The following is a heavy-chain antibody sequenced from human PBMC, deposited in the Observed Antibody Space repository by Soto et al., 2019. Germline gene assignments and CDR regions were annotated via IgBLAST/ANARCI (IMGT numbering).Heavy chain of an antibody. J-gene: IGHJ4*02. Sequence: PGGSLRLSCAASGFTFSSYAMSWVRQAPGKGLEWVSAISGSGGSTYYVDSVKGRFTISRDNSKNTLDLQMNSLRVEDTAVFYCAQDTYYHDTSGYYTFDYWGQGALVTVSS. CDR3: AQDTYYHDTSGYYTFDY. V-gene: IGHV3-23*01. CDR2: ISGSGGST. D-gene: IGHD3-22*01. CDR1: GFTFSSYA.